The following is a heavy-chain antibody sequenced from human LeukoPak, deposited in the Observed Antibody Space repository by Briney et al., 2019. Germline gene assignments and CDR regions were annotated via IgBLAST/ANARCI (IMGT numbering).Heavy chain of an antibody. CDR3: ARDRLEAMTDDDCFDY. CDR2: IWYDGSNK. J-gene: IGHJ4*02. D-gene: IGHD2-21*02. CDR1: GFTFSDHG. V-gene: IGHV3-33*01. Sequence: PGGSLRLSCAASGFTFSDHGMHWVRQAPGKGPEWVALIWYDGSNKYYGDSVKGRFTISRDNSKNTVYLQMNSLRAEDTGVYYCARDRLEAMTDDDCFDYWGQGTLVTVSS.